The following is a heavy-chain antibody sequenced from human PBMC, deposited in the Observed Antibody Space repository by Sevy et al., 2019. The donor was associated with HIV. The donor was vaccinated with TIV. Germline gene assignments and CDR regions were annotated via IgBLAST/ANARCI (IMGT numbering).Heavy chain of an antibody. Sequence: GGSLRLSCAASGFTFNIYAMTWVRQAPGKGLEWVSSISVSGGSTYYADSVKGRFTISRDNSKNTLYLQMNSLRAEDTAVYYWAKDHDSDWFDPWGQGPLVTVSS. D-gene: IGHD3-9*01. CDR1: GFTFNIYA. CDR3: AKDHDSDWFDP. CDR2: ISVSGGST. V-gene: IGHV3-23*01. J-gene: IGHJ5*02.